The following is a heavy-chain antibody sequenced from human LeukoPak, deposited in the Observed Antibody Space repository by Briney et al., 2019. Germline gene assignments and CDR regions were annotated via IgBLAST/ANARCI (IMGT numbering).Heavy chain of an antibody. CDR3: AKDHYDGSGYPFDS. Sequence: GGSLRLSCAASGLTSGVTFGIYAMSWVRQAPGKGLEWVSAITGSGGNTHYADSVKGRFTVSRDNSKNTLYLQMSSLRVEDTAVYYCAKDHYDGSGYPFDSWGQGTLITVSS. CDR2: ITGSGGNT. CDR1: GLTSGVTFGIYA. V-gene: IGHV3-23*01. J-gene: IGHJ4*02. D-gene: IGHD3-22*01.